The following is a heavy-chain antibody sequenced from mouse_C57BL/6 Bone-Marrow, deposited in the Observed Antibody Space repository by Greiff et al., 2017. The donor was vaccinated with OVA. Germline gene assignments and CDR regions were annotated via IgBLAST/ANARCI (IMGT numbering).Heavy chain of an antibody. J-gene: IGHJ1*03. CDR3: ARQSGTWYFDV. CDR1: GFTFSSYG. D-gene: IGHD1-1*02. V-gene: IGHV5-6*01. Sequence: EVHLVESGGDLVKPGGSLKLSCAASGFTFSSYGMSWVRQTPDKRLEWVATISSGGSYTYYPDSVKGRFTISRDNAKNTLYLQMSSLKSEDTAMYYCARQSGTWYFDVWGTGTTVTVSS. CDR2: ISSGGSYT.